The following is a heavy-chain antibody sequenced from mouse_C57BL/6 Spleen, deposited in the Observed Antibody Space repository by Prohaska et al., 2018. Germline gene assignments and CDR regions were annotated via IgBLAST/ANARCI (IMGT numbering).Heavy chain of an antibody. D-gene: IGHD2-12*01. CDR3: ARQGYYSPFAY. CDR1: GYSITSGYY. Sequence: DVQLQESGPGLVKPSQSLSLTCSVTGYSITSGYYWNWIRQFPGNKLEWMGYISYDGSNNYNPSLKNRISITRDTSKNQFFLKLNSVTTEDTATYYCARQGYYSPFAYWGQGTLVTVSA. V-gene: IGHV3-6*01. CDR2: ISYDGSN. J-gene: IGHJ3*01.